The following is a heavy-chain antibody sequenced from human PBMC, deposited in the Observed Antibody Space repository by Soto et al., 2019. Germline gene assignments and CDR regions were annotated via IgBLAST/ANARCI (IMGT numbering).Heavy chain of an antibody. Sequence: QVQLVQSGAEVKKPGSSVKVSCKTSGGTFSNDIITWVRQAPGQGLEWMGRIITLLGTANYAQKFQGRVTITADKSTSTAYMELNSLKSEDTAVYYCSKDSPNGSSFSGYDAIDLWGQGTLVTVSS. CDR2: IITLLGTA. J-gene: IGHJ5*02. D-gene: IGHD5-12*01. V-gene: IGHV1-69*08. CDR3: SKDSPNGSSFSGYDAIDL. CDR1: GGTFSNDI.